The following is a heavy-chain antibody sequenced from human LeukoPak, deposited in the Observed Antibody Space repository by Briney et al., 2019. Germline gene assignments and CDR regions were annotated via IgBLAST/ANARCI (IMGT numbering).Heavy chain of an antibody. CDR1: GFTFSSYS. CDR3: ARDRNIDGGENDYGGNCAFDI. J-gene: IGHJ3*02. CDR2: ISSSSSYI. D-gene: IGHD4-23*01. Sequence: GGSLRLSCAASGFTFSSYSMNWVRQAPGKGLEWVSSISSSSSYIYYADSVKGRFTISRDNAKNPLYLQMNSLRAEDTAVYYCARDRNIDGGENDYGGNCAFDIWGQGTMVTVSS. V-gene: IGHV3-21*01.